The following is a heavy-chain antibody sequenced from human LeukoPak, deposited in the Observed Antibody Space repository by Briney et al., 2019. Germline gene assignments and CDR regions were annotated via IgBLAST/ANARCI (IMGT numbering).Heavy chain of an antibody. V-gene: IGHV4-38-2*01. D-gene: IGHD3-3*01. Sequence: SETLSLTCAVSGYSISSGYYWGWIRPPPGKGREGIGRIYHSGSTYYYPYLKSRVTISVDTSKNQFSFKLRSVTAADTAVYYCARGYYDFWSGYYRRPPFDYWGQGTLVTVSS. J-gene: IGHJ4*02. CDR2: IYHSGST. CDR3: ARGYYDFWSGYYRRPPFDY. CDR1: GYSISSGYY.